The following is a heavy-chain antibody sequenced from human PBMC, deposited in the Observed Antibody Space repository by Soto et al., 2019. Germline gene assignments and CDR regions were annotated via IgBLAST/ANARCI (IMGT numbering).Heavy chain of an antibody. CDR1: GGTFSNYA. J-gene: IGHJ6*02. V-gene: IGHV1-69*06. CDR3: ARDYDDRTGHDKYYYDGMAF. D-gene: IGHD3-22*01. Sequence: QVQLVQSGAEVKKPGSSVKVSCKASGGTFSNYAITWVRQAPGQGLEWMGGIVPIFGPANYAQTFQGRVRNIANKSTITAYMEQSGLRSEETAVYYCARDYDDRTGHDKYYYDGMAFWGQGTTVTVAS. CDR2: IVPIFGPA.